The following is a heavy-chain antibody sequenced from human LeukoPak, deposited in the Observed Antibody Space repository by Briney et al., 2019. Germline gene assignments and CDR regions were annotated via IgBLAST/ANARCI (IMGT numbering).Heavy chain of an antibody. CDR1: GYTFTSYG. CDR3: ARAKAPYSSDWTP. D-gene: IGHD6-19*01. J-gene: IGHJ5*02. V-gene: IGHV1-18*01. CDR2: ISAYNGHT. Sequence: ASVKVSCKACGYTFTSYGISWVRQAPGQGLEWMGWISAYNGHTNYAQKLQGRVTMTTDTSTSTAYMELRSLRSDDTAVYYCARAKAPYSSDWTPWGQGTLVTVSS.